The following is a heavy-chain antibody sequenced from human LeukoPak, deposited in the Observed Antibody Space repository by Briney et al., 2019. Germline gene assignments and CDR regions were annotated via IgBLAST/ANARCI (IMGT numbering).Heavy chain of an antibody. CDR1: GASISGYY. CDR3: ARRFVDDFWSCFDP. J-gene: IGHJ5*02. V-gene: IGHV4-4*09. D-gene: IGHD3-3*01. Sequence: SETLSLTCTVSGASISGYYWCWIRQPPGKGLEWIGYIYSSGSTNYNPSLKSRFTMSVDTSKKQFALRLISVTASATSAYYCARRFVDDFWSCFDPWGQGTVVTVSS. CDR2: IYSSGST.